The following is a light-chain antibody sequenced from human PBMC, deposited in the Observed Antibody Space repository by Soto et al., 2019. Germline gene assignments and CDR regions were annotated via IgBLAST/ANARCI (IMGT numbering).Light chain of an antibody. CDR1: QSISNF. Sequence: DIQMTQSPSSLSASLGDRVTITCRASQSISNFLNWVQHKPGNAPKVLISAASTLQSGVPPRFSGSESRTDYKLTIRSLQPEDSASYYCQQYYNSVITFGGGTKVELK. V-gene: IGKV1-39*01. J-gene: IGKJ4*01. CDR2: AAS. CDR3: QQYYNSVIT.